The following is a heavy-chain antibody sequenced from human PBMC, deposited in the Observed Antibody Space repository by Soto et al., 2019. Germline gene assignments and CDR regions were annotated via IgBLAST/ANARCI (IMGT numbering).Heavy chain of an antibody. V-gene: IGHV6-1*01. Sequence: PSQTLSLTCAISGDSVSSNSAAWNWIRQSPSRGLEWLGRTYYRSKWYNDYAVSVKSRITINPDTSKNQFSLKLNSVTAADTAVYYCARASSYYYGSGHHNWFASWGQGTLVPVSS. D-gene: IGHD3-10*01. CDR1: GDSVSSNSAA. CDR3: ARASSYYYGSGHHNWFAS. J-gene: IGHJ5*01. CDR2: TYYRSKWYN.